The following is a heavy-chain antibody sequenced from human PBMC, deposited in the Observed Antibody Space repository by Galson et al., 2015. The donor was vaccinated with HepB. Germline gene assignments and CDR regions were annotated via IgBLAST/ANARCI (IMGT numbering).Heavy chain of an antibody. D-gene: IGHD2-2*02. J-gene: IGHJ6*03. V-gene: IGHV3-30*18. CDR2: ILYDGSNK. Sequence: SLRLSCAVSGFTFSSYGMHWVRQAPDKGLEWVAVILYDGSNKYYADSVRGRFTISRDNSVNTLYLQMNSLRDEDTAVYYCAKDQKYCSGMNCYSVYYYYYMDVWGKGTTVTVSS. CDR1: GFTFSSYG. CDR3: AKDQKYCSGMNCYSVYYYYYMDV.